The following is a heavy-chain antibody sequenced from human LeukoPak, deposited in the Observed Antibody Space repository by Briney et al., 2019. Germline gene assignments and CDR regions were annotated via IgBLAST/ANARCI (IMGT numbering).Heavy chain of an antibody. J-gene: IGHJ4*02. CDR1: DGSISSGDFY. CDR3: ARFSNAHGVKFDY. D-gene: IGHD2-8*01. CDR2: IYYSGTA. V-gene: IGHV4-31*03. Sequence: SETLSLTCTVSDGSISSGDFYWSWVRQHPEKGLEWIGYIYYSGTAYYNPSLKSRVTMSVDTSKNQFSLKLDSVTAADTAVYYCARFSNAHGVKFDYWGQGTLVTVSS.